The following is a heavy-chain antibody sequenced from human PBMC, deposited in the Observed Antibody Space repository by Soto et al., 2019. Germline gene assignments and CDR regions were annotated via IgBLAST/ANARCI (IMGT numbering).Heavy chain of an antibody. J-gene: IGHJ4*02. V-gene: IGHV1-46*01. Sequence: ASVKVSCKASGYTFISYYMHWVRQAPGQGLEWMGIINPSGGSTNYAQKFQGRVTMTRDTSTSTVYMELSSLRSEDTAVYYCAKSATVPAAIAYWGQGTLVTVS. CDR2: INPSGGST. CDR3: AKSATVPAAIAY. D-gene: IGHD2-2*02. CDR1: GYTFISYY.